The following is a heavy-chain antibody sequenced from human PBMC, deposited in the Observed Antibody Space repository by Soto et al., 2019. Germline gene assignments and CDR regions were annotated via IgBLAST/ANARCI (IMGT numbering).Heavy chain of an antibody. CDR1: GFTFSSGA. Sequence: EVQLLESGGGLVQPGGSLRLSCAASGFTFSSGAMSWVRQAPGKGLEWVSSISGSGGSTSYADSVKGRFTISRDNSKNTLDLHMNNLRADDTAVYYCASDLVGASDSYGLDVWGQGTPVTVSS. D-gene: IGHD1-26*01. J-gene: IGHJ6*02. CDR2: ISGSGGST. V-gene: IGHV3-23*01. CDR3: ASDLVGASDSYGLDV.